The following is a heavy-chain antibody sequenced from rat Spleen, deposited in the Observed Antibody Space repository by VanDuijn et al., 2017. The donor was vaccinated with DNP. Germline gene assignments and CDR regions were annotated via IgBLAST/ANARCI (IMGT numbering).Heavy chain of an antibody. CDR3: ARVGDY. Sequence: EVKLVESGGGLVQPGRSLKLSCAASGLIFNDYWMGWVRQAPGKGLEWIGEIKEDSSIINHNPSLKDRFTISRDNAQNSLYLQMSKLGSEDTAIYYCARVGDYWGQGVMVTVSS. CDR1: GLIFNDYW. J-gene: IGHJ2*01. CDR2: IKEDSSII. D-gene: IGHD4-2*01. V-gene: IGHV4-2*01.